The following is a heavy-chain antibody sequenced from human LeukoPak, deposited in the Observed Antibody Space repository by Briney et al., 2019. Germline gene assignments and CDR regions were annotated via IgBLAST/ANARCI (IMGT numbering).Heavy chain of an antibody. D-gene: IGHD3-16*02. J-gene: IGHJ1*01. Sequence: GRSLRLSCAASGFTFSTYAIHWVRLAPGKGLEWVAVIWFDGSEQYYADSVKGRFIISRDNSKSTSNLQLNSLRAEDTAVYYCAREGDSRWGELSPWGQGTLVTVSS. CDR3: AREGDSRWGELSP. CDR2: IWFDGSEQ. CDR1: GFTFSTYA. V-gene: IGHV3-33*01.